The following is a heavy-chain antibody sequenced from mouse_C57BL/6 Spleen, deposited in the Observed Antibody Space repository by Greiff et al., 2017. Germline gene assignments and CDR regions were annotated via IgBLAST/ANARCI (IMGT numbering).Heavy chain of an antibody. D-gene: IGHD2-3*01. CDR2: INPNNGGT. CDR3: ASDGYYAFDV. J-gene: IGHJ1*03. V-gene: IGHV1-22*01. Sequence: VQLQQSGPELVKPGASVKMSCKASGYTFTDYNMHWVKQSHGKSLEWIGYINPNNGGTSYNQKFKGKATLTVNKSSSTAYMELRRLTSEASAVYYCASDGYYAFDVWGTGTTVTVSS. CDR1: GYTFTDYN.